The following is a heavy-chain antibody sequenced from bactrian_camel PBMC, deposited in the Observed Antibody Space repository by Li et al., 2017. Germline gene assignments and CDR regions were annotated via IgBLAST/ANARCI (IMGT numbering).Heavy chain of an antibody. CDR2: TWLCGTTA. CDR1: RSTYSVGC. J-gene: IGHJ4*01. CDR3: SAHPVWSGSANCHLSTAFDR. Sequence: HVQLVESGGGSVQAGGSLRLSCQVSRSTYSVGCMGWFRQAPGKEREGVAATWLCGTTAHVADSVKGRFTISQDSAKKTVYLQMNTLQPEDTAMYYCSAHPVWSGSANCHLSTAFDRWGQGTQVTVS. D-gene: IGHD2*01. V-gene: IGHV3S54*01.